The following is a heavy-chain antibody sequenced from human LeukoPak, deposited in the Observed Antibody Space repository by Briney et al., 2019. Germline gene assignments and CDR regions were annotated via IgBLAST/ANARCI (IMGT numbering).Heavy chain of an antibody. D-gene: IGHD1-7*01. Sequence: GGSLRLSCAASGFTFSSYAMHWVRQAPGKGLEWVAVISYDGSNKYYADSVKGRFTISRDNSKNTLYLQMNSLRAEDTAAYYCASVTGTTYYYGMDVWGQGTTVTVSS. CDR1: GFTFSSYA. V-gene: IGHV3-30-3*01. J-gene: IGHJ6*02. CDR3: ASVTGTTYYYGMDV. CDR2: ISYDGSNK.